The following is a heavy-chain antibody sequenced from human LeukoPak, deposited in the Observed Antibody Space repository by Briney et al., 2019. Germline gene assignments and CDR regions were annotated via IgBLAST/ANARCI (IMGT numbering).Heavy chain of an antibody. V-gene: IGHV4-59*01. CDR1: GGSISSYY. CDR2: TYYSGST. CDR3: ARSTDAFDI. Sequence: PSETLSLTCTVSGGSISSYYWSWIRQPPGKGLEWIGYTYYSGSTNYNPSLKSRVTISVDTSKNQFSLKLSSVTAADTAVYYCARSTDAFDIWGQGTMVTVSS. J-gene: IGHJ3*02. D-gene: IGHD5/OR15-5a*01.